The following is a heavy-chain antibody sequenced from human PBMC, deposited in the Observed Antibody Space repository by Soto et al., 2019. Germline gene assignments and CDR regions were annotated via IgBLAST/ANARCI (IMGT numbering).Heavy chain of an antibody. V-gene: IGHV1-3*01. CDR3: ARLHTVTTFSALGF. CDR2: INAGNGNT. CDR1: GYTFSSYV. J-gene: IGHJ4*02. Sequence: ASVKVSCKASGYTFSSYVIHWVRQAPGQRLEWMGWINAGNGNTEYSQKFQDRVTITRDTSASIVYMELSSLRSEDTAVYYCARLHTVTTFSALGFWGQGTPVTVTS. D-gene: IGHD4-17*01.